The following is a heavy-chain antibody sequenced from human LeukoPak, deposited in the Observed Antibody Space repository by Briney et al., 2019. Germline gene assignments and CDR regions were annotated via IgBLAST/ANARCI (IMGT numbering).Heavy chain of an antibody. CDR1: GFTFSSYA. CDR2: ISTSGSNT. V-gene: IGHV3-23*01. CDR3: AKGVLFGELFRD. D-gene: IGHD3-10*01. Sequence: GGSLRLSCAASGFTFSSYAMTWVRQAPGKGLKWVSTISTSGSNTYYADSVRGRFTISRDKAKKTLYLQMSGLRAEDTAVYYCAKGVLFGELFRDWGQGTLVTVSS. J-gene: IGHJ4*02.